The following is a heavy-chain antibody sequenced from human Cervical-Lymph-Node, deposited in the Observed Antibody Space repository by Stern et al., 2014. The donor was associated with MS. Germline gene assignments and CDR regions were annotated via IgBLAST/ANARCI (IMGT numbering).Heavy chain of an antibody. D-gene: IGHD2-21*02. CDR1: GFSFSTDGVS. Sequence: QVTLRESGPTLVRPTQTLTLTCTFSGFSFSTDGVSVGCIRQPPGKAPEWLALIYWGGNKPYSPYLKSTISITHDKYTDQLVLTMTNVDRVDTACYCGAHLGDCVDCWGQGVLVTVSS. CDR3: AHLGDCVDC. CDR2: IYWGGNK. V-gene: IGHV2-5*02. J-gene: IGHJ4*02.